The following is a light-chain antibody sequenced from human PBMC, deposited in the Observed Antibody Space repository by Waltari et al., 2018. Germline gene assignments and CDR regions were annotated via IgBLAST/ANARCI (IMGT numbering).Light chain of an antibody. V-gene: IGLV3-21*04. CDR2: YNS. J-gene: IGLJ2*01. CDR3: QVWHTGTNHVV. CDR1: DVASKR. Sequence: SYVLTQPLSVSVAPGMKARLTCEGTDVASKRLHWYQQRPGQAPVLVMYYNSDRPSGIPERFSGSNSGNTATLTITRVEAGDEANYYCQVWHTGTNHVVFGGGTKLTVL.